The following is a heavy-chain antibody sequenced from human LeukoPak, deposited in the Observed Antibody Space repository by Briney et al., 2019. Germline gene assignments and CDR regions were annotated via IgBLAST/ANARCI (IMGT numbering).Heavy chain of an antibody. J-gene: IGHJ4*02. CDR1: GDSISRSSYF. D-gene: IGHD2-8*01. Sequence: PSETLSLTCTVSGDSISRSSYFWAWIRQPPGEGLEWIGSVYSSGSTYYNPSLRSQITISVDTSKNQFSLKLSSVTAADTAVYYCARGTVSGFVPDYWGQGTLVTVSS. CDR2: VYSSGST. V-gene: IGHV4-39*07. CDR3: ARGTVSGFVPDY.